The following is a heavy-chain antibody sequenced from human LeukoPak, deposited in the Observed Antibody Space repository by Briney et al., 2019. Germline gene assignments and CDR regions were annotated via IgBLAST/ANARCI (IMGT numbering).Heavy chain of an antibody. V-gene: IGHV4-59*01. J-gene: IGHJ6*02. CDR1: GGSISSYY. CDR3: ARTDTAMAYYYYGMDV. Sequence: SETLSLTCTVSGGSISSYYWSWIRQPPGKGLEWIGYIYYSGSTNYNPSLKSRVTISVDTSKNQFSLKLSSVTAADTAVYYCARTDTAMAYYYYGMDVWGQGTTVTVS. D-gene: IGHD5-18*01. CDR2: IYYSGST.